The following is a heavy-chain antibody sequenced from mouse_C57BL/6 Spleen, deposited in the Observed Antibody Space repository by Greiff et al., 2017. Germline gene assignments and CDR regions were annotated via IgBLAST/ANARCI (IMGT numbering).Heavy chain of an antibody. CDR1: GFTFSDAW. J-gene: IGHJ1*03. D-gene: IGHD4-1*01. CDR3: TRLTGRGYFDV. V-gene: IGHV6-6*01. CDR2: IRNKANNHAT. Sequence: EVNVVESGGGLVQPGGSMKLSCAASGFTFSDAWMDWVRQSPEKGLEWVAEIRNKANNHATYYAESVKGRFTISRDDSKSSVYLQMNSLRAEDTGIYYCTRLTGRGYFDVWGTGTTVTVSS.